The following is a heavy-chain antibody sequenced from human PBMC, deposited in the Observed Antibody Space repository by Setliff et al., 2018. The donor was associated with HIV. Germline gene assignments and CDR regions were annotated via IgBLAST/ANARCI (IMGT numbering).Heavy chain of an antibody. D-gene: IGHD3-22*01. J-gene: IGHJ4*02. CDR3: ARAFYYDSSVDY. CDR1: GGSTSSGTYY. V-gene: IGHV4-31*03. CDR2: IYHSGST. Sequence: SETLSLTCTVSGGSTSSGTYYWTWIRQHPGKGLEWIGYIYHSGSTYYNPSLKSRLTISVDTSKNQFSLKLGSVTAADTAFYYCARAFYYDSSVDYWGQGTLVTVS.